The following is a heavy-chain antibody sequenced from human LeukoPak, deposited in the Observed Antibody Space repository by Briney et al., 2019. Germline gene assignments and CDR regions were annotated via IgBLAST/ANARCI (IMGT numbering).Heavy chain of an antibody. CDR2: IKSKSDGGTT. CDR1: GFTFSNAW. CDR3: TTAVVVPAAYNWFDP. Sequence: GGSLRLSCAASGFTFSNAWMSWVRQAPGKGLEWGVRIKSKSDGGTTDYAAPVKGRFTISRDDLKNTLYLQMNSLKTEDTAVYYCTTAVVVPAAYNWFDPWGQGTLVTVSS. D-gene: IGHD2-2*01. J-gene: IGHJ5*02. V-gene: IGHV3-15*01.